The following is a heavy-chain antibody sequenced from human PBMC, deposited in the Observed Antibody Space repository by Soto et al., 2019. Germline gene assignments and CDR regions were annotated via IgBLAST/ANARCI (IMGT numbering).Heavy chain of an antibody. Sequence: SETLSLTCAVSGGSISSGGYYWSWIRQHPGKGLEWIGYIYYSGSTYYNPSLKSRVTISVDTSKNQFSLKLSSVTAADTAVYYCARDNGAAAGTASGMDVWGQGTTVTVSS. D-gene: IGHD6-13*01. V-gene: IGHV4-31*11. CDR3: ARDNGAAAGTASGMDV. J-gene: IGHJ6*02. CDR2: IYYSGST. CDR1: GGSISSGGYY.